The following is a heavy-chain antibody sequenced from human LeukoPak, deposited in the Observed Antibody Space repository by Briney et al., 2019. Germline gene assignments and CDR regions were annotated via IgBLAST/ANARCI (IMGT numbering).Heavy chain of an antibody. CDR3: ARQGTVTTYYYYYYGMDV. D-gene: IGHD4-17*01. V-gene: IGHV4-39*01. CDR2: IYYSGST. J-gene: IGHJ6*02. Sequence: WVRQPPGKGLEWIGSIYYSGSTYYNPSLKSRVTISVDTSKNQFSLKLSSVTTADTAVYYCARQGTVTTYYYYYYGMDVWGQGTTVTVSS.